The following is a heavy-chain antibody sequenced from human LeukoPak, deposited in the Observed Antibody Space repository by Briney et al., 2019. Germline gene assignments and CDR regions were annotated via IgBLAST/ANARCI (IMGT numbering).Heavy chain of an antibody. J-gene: IGHJ4*02. V-gene: IGHV4-59*01. CDR1: GLSFSGYY. D-gene: IGHD2/OR15-2a*01. CDR3: ARGHNSFDY. Sequence: SETLSLTCAAYGLSFSGYYWSWIRQAPGKGLEWIGYIYYSGSTNYNPSLKSRVTISVDTSKNQFSLKLSSVTDADTAVYYCARGHNSFDYWGQGPLVTVSS. CDR2: IYYSGST.